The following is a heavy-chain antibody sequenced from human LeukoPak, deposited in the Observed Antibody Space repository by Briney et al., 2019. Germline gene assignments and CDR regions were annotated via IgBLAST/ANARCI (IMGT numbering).Heavy chain of an antibody. Sequence: EASVKVSCKASGGTFSSYAISWVRQAPGQGLEWMGGIIPIFGTANYAQKFQGRVTITTDESTSTAYMELSSLRSEDTAVYYCARGDRYYDFWSGGTDQLYYYYMDVWGKGTTVTVSS. J-gene: IGHJ6*03. CDR2: IIPIFGTA. CDR3: ARGDRYYDFWSGGTDQLYYYYMDV. CDR1: GGTFSSYA. V-gene: IGHV1-69*05. D-gene: IGHD3-3*01.